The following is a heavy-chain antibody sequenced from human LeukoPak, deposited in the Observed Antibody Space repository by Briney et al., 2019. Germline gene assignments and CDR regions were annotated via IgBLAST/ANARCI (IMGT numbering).Heavy chain of an antibody. CDR1: GGTFSSYA. V-gene: IGHV1-18*01. D-gene: IGHD4-11*01. J-gene: IGHJ4*02. Sequence: GASVKVSCKXSGGTFSSYAISWVRQAPGQGLEWMGRISTHHTTTAYAQKFQGRVIMTVDTSTNTGYMELRNLRSDDTAVYYCARAWDYSPRGRFDYWGQGTLVSVSS. CDR2: ISTHHTTT. CDR3: ARAWDYSPRGRFDY.